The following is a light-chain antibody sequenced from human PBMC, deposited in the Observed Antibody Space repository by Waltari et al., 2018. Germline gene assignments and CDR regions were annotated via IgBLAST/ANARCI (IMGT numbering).Light chain of an antibody. CDR2: DAS. CDR3: QQRTNWPLT. J-gene: IGKJ4*01. CDR1: QSVSYY. V-gene: IGKV3-11*01. Sequence: EVVLTQSPATLSLSPGERATLSCRASQSVSYYLAWYQQKPGQAPRLLIYDASNRATGIPAMFSGSGSGTDFTLTISSLEPEDFAVYYCQQRTNWPLTFGGGTKVEI.